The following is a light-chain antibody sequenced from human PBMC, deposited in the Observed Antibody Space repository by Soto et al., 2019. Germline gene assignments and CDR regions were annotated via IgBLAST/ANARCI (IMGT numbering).Light chain of an antibody. CDR2: NAS. CDR1: QGISNY. J-gene: IGKJ1*01. V-gene: IGKV1-27*01. CDR3: QKYNSAPPWT. Sequence: QMTQSPASLSASVGERFTITCRASQGISNYLAWYQQKPGKVPKLLIYNASTLQSGVPSRFSGSGSGTDFTLTISSLQPEDVATYYCQKYNSAPPWTFGQGTKVDIK.